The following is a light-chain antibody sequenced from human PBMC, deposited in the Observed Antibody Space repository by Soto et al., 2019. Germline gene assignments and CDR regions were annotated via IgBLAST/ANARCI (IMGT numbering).Light chain of an antibody. CDR3: QSADSSGTHVV. V-gene: IGLV3-25*03. CDR2: KDN. CDR1: ALPKQY. Sequence: SYELTQPPSVSVSPGQTARITCAGEALPKQYAYWYQQKPGQAPVLVIYKDNERPSGIPERFSGSSSGTTVTLTISGVQAEDEADYYCQSADSSGTHVVFGGGTKLTVL. J-gene: IGLJ2*01.